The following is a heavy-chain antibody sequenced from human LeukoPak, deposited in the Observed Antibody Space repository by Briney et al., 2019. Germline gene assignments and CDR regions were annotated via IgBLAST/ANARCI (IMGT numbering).Heavy chain of an antibody. CDR3: AKVVRRDGYPGPDAFDI. J-gene: IGHJ3*02. CDR2: ISGSGGST. CDR1: GFTFSSYA. V-gene: IGHV3-23*01. D-gene: IGHD5-24*01. Sequence: PGGSLKLSCAASGFTFSSYAMSWVRQAPGKGLEWVSAISGSGGSTYYADSVKGRFTISRDNSKNTLYLQMNSLRAEDTAVYYCAKVVRRDGYPGPDAFDIWGQGTMVTVSS.